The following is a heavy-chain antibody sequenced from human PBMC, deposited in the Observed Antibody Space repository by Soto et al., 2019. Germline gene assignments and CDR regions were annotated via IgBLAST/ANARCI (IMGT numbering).Heavy chain of an antibody. Sequence: SETLSLTCTVSGGSISSGGYYWSWIRRHPGKGLEWIGYIYYSGSTYYNPSLKSRFTISVDTSKNQFSLKLSSVTAADRAVYACASGIRSYDYWGQGTLVSASS. V-gene: IGHV4-31*03. CDR3: ASGIRSYDY. CDR1: GGSISSGGYY. CDR2: IYYSGST. D-gene: IGHD3-3*02. J-gene: IGHJ4*02.